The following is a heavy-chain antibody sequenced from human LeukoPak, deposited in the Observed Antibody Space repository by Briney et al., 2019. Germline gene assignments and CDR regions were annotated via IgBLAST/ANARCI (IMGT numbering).Heavy chain of an antibody. V-gene: IGHV4-34*01. J-gene: IGHJ4*02. D-gene: IGHD6-19*01. CDR2: INHSGST. CDR3: ARAGYSSGFDY. Sequence: SETLSLTCAVYGGSFSGYYWSWIRQPPGKGLEWIGEINHSGSTNYNPSLKSRVTISVDTSKNQFSLKLSSVTAEDTAVYYCARAGYSSGFDYWGQGTLVTVSS. CDR1: GGSFSGYY.